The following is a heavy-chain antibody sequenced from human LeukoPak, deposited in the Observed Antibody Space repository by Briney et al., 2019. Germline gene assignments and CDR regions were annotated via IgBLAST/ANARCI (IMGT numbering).Heavy chain of an antibody. V-gene: IGHV3-48*03. J-gene: IGHJ6*04. Sequence: GGSLRLSCAASGFTFSSYEMNWVRQAPGKGLEWVSYISSSGSTIYYADSVKGRFTISIDNAKNSLHLQMNSLRAEDTAVYYCAELGITMIGGVWGKGTTVTISS. CDR1: GFTFSSYE. CDR2: ISSSGSTI. D-gene: IGHD3-10*02. CDR3: AELGITMIGGV.